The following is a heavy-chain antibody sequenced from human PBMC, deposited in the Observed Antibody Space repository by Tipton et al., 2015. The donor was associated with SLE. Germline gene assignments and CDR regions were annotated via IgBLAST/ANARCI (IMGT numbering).Heavy chain of an antibody. Sequence: SLRLSCAASGFIFSTYGMSWVRQAPGKGLEWVSSISDSGGSTYYADSVKGRFTISRDNSKSTLYLQMNSLRAEDTAVYYCAKLSEPTWGQGTLVTVSS. D-gene: IGHD5/OR15-5a*01. V-gene: IGHV3-23*01. CDR3: AKLSEPT. CDR1: GFIFSTYG. J-gene: IGHJ5*02. CDR2: ISDSGGST.